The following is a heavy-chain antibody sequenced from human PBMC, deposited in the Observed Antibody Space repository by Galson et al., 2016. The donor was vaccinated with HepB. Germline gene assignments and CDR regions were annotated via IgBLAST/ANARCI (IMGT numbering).Heavy chain of an antibody. D-gene: IGHD3-22*01. J-gene: IGHJ5*02. CDR2: MFYSGDS. CDR3: ARVSYDSSGRFDP. CDR1: GGSISSYY. V-gene: IGHV4-59*12. Sequence: SETLSLTCTVSGGSISSYYWSWIRQSPGKGLEWIGYMFYSGDSNYNPSLESRVTMSVDTSKNQFSLKVRSVTAADTTVYYCARVSYDSSGRFDPWGQGTLVTVSS.